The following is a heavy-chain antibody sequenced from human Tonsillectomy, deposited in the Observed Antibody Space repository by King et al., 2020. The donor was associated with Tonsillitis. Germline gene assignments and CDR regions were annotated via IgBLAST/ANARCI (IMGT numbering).Heavy chain of an antibody. V-gene: IGHV3-73*02. CDR2: IRSKTNSYAT. CDR1: GFTFSGSA. CDR3: VSSPGGPFDI. Sequence: VQLVESGGGLVQPGGSLKLSCAASGFTFSGSALHWVRQASGKGLEWVGRIRSKTNSYATAYAASVKGRFTISRDDSKNTAYLQMNSLKTEDTAVYYCVSSPGGPFDIWGQGTMVTVSS. D-gene: IGHD3-16*01. J-gene: IGHJ3*02.